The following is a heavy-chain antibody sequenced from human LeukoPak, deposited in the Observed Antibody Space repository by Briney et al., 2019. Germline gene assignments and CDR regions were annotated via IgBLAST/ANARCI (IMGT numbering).Heavy chain of an antibody. D-gene: IGHD3-22*01. V-gene: IGHV1-69*04. CDR1: SYTFTSYG. J-gene: IGHJ4*02. Sequence: SVRVSCKASSYTFTSYGITWVRQAPGQGLEWMGRIIPILDIANSAQKFQGRVTITADKSTSTAYMELSSLRSEDTALYYCARDWSLDTSGPFAYWGQGTLVTVSS. CDR2: IIPILDIA. CDR3: ARDWSLDTSGPFAY.